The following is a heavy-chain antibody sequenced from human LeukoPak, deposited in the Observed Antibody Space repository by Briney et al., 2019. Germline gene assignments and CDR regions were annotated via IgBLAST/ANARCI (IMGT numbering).Heavy chain of an antibody. D-gene: IGHD6-13*01. CDR3: ARDVGAGIAAAFDY. CDR1: GGSISSGSYY. CDR2: IYHSGST. Sequence: SETLSLTCTVSGGSISSGSYYWSWIRQPPGKGLEWIGRIYHSGSTNDNPSLKSRVTMSVDTSKNQFSLKLSSVTAADTAVYYCARDVGAGIAAAFDYWGQGTLVTVSS. J-gene: IGHJ4*02. V-gene: IGHV4-61*01.